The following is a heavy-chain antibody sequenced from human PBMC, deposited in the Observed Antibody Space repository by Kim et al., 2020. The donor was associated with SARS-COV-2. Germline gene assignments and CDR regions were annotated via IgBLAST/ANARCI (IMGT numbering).Heavy chain of an antibody. J-gene: IGHJ4*02. CDR3: ARARLEVTIVIDY. Sequence: AQGFTGRFVFSLDTSVSTAYLQISSLKAEDTAVYYCARARLEVTIVIDYWGQGTLVTVSS. D-gene: IGHD1-26*01. V-gene: IGHV7-4-1*02.